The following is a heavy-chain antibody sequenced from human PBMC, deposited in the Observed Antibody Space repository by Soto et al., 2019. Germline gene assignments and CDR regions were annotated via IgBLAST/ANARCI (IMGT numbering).Heavy chain of an antibody. CDR2: ISSSSSYI. Sequence: GGSLRLSCAASGFTFSSYSMNWVRQAPGKGLEWVSSISSSSSYIYYADSVKGRFTISRDNAKNSLYLQMNSLRAEDTAVYYCARGSRVRGVIISGRSDYYYYMDVWGKGTTVTVSS. D-gene: IGHD3-10*01. CDR1: GFTFSSYS. CDR3: ARGSRVRGVIISGRSDYYYYMDV. J-gene: IGHJ6*03. V-gene: IGHV3-21*01.